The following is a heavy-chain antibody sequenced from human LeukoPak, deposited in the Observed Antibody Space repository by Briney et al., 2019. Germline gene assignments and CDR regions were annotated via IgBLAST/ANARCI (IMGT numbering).Heavy chain of an antibody. CDR3: ARPGVGFDY. CDR2: INTDGTIT. J-gene: IGHJ4*02. Sequence: GGSLRLSCATSGFTFTSYWMHWVRQAPGKGLVWLSRINTDGTITSYADSLEGRFTISRDNAKNTVYLQMNSLRTEDTAVYYCARPGVGFDYWGQGALVTVSS. CDR1: GFTFTSYW. V-gene: IGHV3-74*01.